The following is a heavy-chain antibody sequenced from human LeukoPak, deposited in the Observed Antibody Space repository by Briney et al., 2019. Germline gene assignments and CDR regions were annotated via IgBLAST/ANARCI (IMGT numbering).Heavy chain of an antibody. Sequence: PGGSLRLFCATSGFPFSDFSMTWVRQAPGKGLEWISTTNSGGSSTDYAESVKGRFTISRDNSKNTLYLQMTSLRVEDTAMYYCAKQSYARSLGEGGPGTLVTVSS. CDR2: TNSGGSST. D-gene: IGHD2-8*01. J-gene: IGHJ4*02. CDR3: AKQSYARSLGE. CDR1: GFPFSDFS. V-gene: IGHV3-23*01.